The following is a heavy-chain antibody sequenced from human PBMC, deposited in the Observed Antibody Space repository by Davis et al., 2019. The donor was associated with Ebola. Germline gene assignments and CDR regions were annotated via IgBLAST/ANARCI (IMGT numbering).Heavy chain of an antibody. CDR3: ARGAEDSSSFYYYYGMDV. CDR2: ISYDGSNK. CDR1: GFTFSSYG. J-gene: IGHJ6*04. D-gene: IGHD6-6*01. Sequence: GGSLRLSCAASGFTFSSYGMHWVRQAPGKGLEWVAVISYDGSNKYYADSVKGRFTISRDNSKNTLYLQMNSLRAEETAVYYCARGAEDSSSFYYYYGMDVWGKGTTVTVSS. V-gene: IGHV3-30*03.